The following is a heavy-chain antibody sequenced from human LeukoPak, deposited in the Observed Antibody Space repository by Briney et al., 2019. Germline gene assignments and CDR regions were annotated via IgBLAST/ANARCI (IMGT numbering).Heavy chain of an antibody. V-gene: IGHV4-31*03. CDR2: IYYSGST. CDR1: GGPISSGGYY. J-gene: IGHJ4*02. D-gene: IGHD1-7*01. CDR3: ARGNWNYPYYFDY. Sequence: PSETLSLTCTVSGGPISSGGYYWSWIRQHPGKGLEWIGYIYYSGSTYYNPSLKSRVTISVDTSKNQFSLKLSSVTAADTAVYYCARGNWNYPYYFDYWGQGTLVTVSS.